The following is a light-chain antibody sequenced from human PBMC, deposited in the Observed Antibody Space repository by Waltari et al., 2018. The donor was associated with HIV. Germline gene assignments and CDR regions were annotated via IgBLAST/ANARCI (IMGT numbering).Light chain of an antibody. CDR2: DDS. Sequence: SYVLTQAPSVSVAPGQTARITCGGDNIGSKRVHWYQQRPGQAPLLVVYDDSDRPSGIHERIAGSNSGNTATLTINRVEGGDEADYYCQVWDTSGDVWEFGGGTKLTVL. J-gene: IGLJ3*02. V-gene: IGLV3-21*02. CDR1: NIGSKR. CDR3: QVWDTSGDVWE.